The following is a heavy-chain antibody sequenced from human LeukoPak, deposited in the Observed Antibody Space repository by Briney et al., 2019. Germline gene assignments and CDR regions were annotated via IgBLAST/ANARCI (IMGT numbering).Heavy chain of an antibody. V-gene: IGHV4-59*02. CDR2: IYYSGST. CDR1: GGSVSSYY. CDR3: ARGQSGTYGTFDY. J-gene: IGHJ4*02. D-gene: IGHD1-26*01. Sequence: SETLSLTCTVSGGSVSSYYWSWIRQPPGKGLEWIGYIYYSGSTSYNPSLKSRVTISVDKSNNKFSLRLSFVTAADTAIYYCARGQSGTYGTFDYWGQGTLVTVSS.